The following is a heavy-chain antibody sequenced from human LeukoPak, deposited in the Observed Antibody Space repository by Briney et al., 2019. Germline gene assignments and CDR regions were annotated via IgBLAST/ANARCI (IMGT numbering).Heavy chain of an antibody. Sequence: SETLSLTCTVSGGSISSYYWSWIRQPPGKGLEWIGYIYYSGSTNYNPSLKSRVTISVDTSKNQFSLKLSSVPAADASVYCVAGGDSSSSFLCDYWGQGTLVTVSS. CDR3: AGGDSSSSFLCDY. J-gene: IGHJ4*02. D-gene: IGHD6-6*01. V-gene: IGHV4-59*01. CDR1: GGSISSYY. CDR2: IYYSGST.